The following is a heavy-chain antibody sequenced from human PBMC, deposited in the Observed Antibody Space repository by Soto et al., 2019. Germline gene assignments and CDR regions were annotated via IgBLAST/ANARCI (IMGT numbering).Heavy chain of an antibody. CDR1: GFSFGTYF. CDR3: ARGYFDYYAMDV. V-gene: IGHV3-74*01. D-gene: IGHD3-9*01. J-gene: IGHJ6*02. CDR2: IDANGITT. Sequence: EAPLVESGGGLVQPGGSLRLSCGASGFSFGTYFMYWVRQVPGKGLVWIARIDANGITTLYADSVQGRFTISRDNLGNTLHLQMNSLRAEDSAVYYCARGYFDYYAMDVWGQGTTVTVSS.